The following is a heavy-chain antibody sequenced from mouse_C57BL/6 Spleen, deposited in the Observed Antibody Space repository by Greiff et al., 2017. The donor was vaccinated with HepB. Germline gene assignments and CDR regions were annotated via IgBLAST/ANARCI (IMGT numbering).Heavy chain of an antibody. D-gene: IGHD1-1*02. V-gene: IGHV5-17*01. Sequence: EVQVVESGGGLVKPGGSLKLSCAASGFTFSDYGMHWVRQAPEKGLEWVAYISSGSSTIYYADTVKGRFTISRDNAKNTLFLQMTSLRSEDTAMYYCASPTIVGGPYAMDYWGQGTSVTVSS. J-gene: IGHJ4*01. CDR3: ASPTIVGGPYAMDY. CDR2: ISSGSSTI. CDR1: GFTFSDYG.